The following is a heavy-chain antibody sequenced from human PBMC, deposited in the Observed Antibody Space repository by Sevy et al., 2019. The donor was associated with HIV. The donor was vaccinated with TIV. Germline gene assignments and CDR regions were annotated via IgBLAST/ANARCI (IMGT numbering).Heavy chain of an antibody. V-gene: IGHV3-30*04. CDR2: ISYDGSNK. CDR1: GFIFSNYA. J-gene: IGHJ4*02. CDR3: ARDPTFSSDTRGYYPFDS. D-gene: IGHD3-22*01. Sequence: GGSLRLSCAASGFIFSNYAIHWVRRAPGKGLEWVAVISYDGSNKHYAASVKGRFTISRDNSRNTLFLQMNSLRLDDPAVYYCARDPTFSSDTRGYYPFDSWGQGTLVTVSS.